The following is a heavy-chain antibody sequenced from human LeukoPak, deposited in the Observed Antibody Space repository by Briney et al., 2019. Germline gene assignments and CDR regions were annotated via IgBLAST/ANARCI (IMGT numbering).Heavy chain of an antibody. Sequence: LSLTCAVYGGSFSDYYMSWIRQAPGKGLEWVSYISSSGSTIYYADSVKGRFTISRDNAKNSLYLQMNSLRAEDTAVYYCARPSQHGDYVHWGQGTLVTVSS. CDR1: GGSFSDYY. D-gene: IGHD4-17*01. V-gene: IGHV3-11*01. CDR3: ARPSQHGDYVH. J-gene: IGHJ4*02. CDR2: ISSSGSTI.